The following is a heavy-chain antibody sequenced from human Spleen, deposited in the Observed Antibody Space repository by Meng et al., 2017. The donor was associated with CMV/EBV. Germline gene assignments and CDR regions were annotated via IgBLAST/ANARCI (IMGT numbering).Heavy chain of an antibody. V-gene: IGHV5-51*01. CDR2: IYPGDSDT. CDR3: ARTHSSGLMTEY. J-gene: IGHJ4*02. Sequence: CPGSGYGFTSYWIGWVRQMPGRGLEWIGLIYPGDSDTRYSPSFQGQVTISADKSISTAYLQWNSLRTSDTAMYYCARTHSSGLMTEYWGQGTLVTVSS. CDR1: GYGFTSYW. D-gene: IGHD6-19*01.